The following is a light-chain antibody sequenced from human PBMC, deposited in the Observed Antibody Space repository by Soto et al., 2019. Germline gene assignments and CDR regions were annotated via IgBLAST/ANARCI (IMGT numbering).Light chain of an antibody. Sequence: EIVINHYPAPMSVSPVERATLSCRASQSVSSNLAWYQQRPGQAPRLLIYGASTRATGIPARFSGSGSGTEFTLTISSLQSEDFAVYYCQQYNNWPTWTSGQGTEVAIK. V-gene: IGKV3-15*01. CDR2: GAS. CDR3: QQYNNWPTWT. CDR1: QSVSSN. J-gene: IGKJ1*01.